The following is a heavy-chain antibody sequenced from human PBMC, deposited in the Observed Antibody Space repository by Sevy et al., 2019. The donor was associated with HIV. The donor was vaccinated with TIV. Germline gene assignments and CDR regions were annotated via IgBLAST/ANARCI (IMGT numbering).Heavy chain of an antibody. CDR2: ISGSGGST. Sequence: GGSLRLSCAASGFTFSSYAMSWVRQAPGKGLEWVSAISGSGGSTYYADSVKGRFTISRDNSKNTLYLQMNSLRAEDTAVYYCAKDEGIVATAYNWFDPWGQGTLVTVSS. J-gene: IGHJ5*02. V-gene: IGHV3-23*01. CDR3: AKDEGIVATAYNWFDP. CDR1: GFTFSSYA. D-gene: IGHD5-12*01.